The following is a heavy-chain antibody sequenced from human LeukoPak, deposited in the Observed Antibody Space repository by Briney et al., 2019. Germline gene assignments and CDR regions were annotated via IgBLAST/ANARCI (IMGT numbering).Heavy chain of an antibody. CDR1: GYSFTSYW. V-gene: IGHV5-51*01. Sequence: KVSCKASGYSFTSYWIGWVRQMPGKGLEWMGIIYPGDSDTRYSPSFQGQVTISADKSISTAYLQWSSLKASDTAMYYCARQIVGATGPMDYWGQGTLVTVSS. CDR2: IYPGDSDT. J-gene: IGHJ4*02. D-gene: IGHD1-26*01. CDR3: ARQIVGATGPMDY.